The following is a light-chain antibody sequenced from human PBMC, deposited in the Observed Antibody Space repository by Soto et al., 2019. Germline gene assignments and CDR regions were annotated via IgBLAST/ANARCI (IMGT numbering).Light chain of an antibody. CDR3: QQYQSYCS. CDR1: QSLLHSNGYNY. CDR2: LGS. V-gene: IGKV2-28*01. J-gene: IGKJ4*01. Sequence: DIVMTQSPLSLPVTPGEPASISCRSSQSLLHSNGYNYLDWYLQKPGQSPQLLIYLGSNRSSGVPDRFSGSGSGTDFTLTISSLQPDDFATYFCQQYQSYCSFAGGTKADIK.